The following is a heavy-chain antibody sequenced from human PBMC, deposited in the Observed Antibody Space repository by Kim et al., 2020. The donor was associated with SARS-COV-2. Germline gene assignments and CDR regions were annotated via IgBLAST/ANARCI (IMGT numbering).Heavy chain of an antibody. CDR3: GRGYASGRPDAKDD. CDR1: GGSISSGGYS. V-gene: IGHV4-30-2*01. CDR2: IYYSGST. D-gene: IGHD3-10*01. Sequence: SETLSLTCAVSGGSISSGGYSWSWIRQPPGKGLEWIGYIYYSGSTYYNPSLKSRVTISVDRSKNQFSLKLSSVTAADTAVYYCGRGYASGRPDAKDDWG. J-gene: IGHJ6*02.